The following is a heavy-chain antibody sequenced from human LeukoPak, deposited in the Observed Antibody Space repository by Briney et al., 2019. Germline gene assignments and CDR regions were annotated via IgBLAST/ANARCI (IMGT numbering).Heavy chain of an antibody. CDR1: GFTFNSYG. CDR3: ARDRSLSAMDY. J-gene: IGHJ4*02. D-gene: IGHD5-18*01. V-gene: IGHV3-33*01. CDR2: IWYDGSKK. Sequence: EGSLRLSCSASGFTFNSYGFHWVRQVPGKGLEWVAVIWYDGSKKYYTDSVKGRFTISRDDSKNTLYLQMNSLRDEDTAVYYCARDRSLSAMDYWGQGTLVTVSS.